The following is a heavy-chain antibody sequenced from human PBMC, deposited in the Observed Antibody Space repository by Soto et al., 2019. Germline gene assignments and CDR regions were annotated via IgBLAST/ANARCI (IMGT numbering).Heavy chain of an antibody. CDR2: ISGSGGST. CDR1: GFTFSNYA. V-gene: IGHV3-23*01. D-gene: IGHD3-10*01. J-gene: IGHJ4*02. Sequence: EVQLLESGGGLVQPGGSLRLSCAASGFTFSNYAMTWVRQSPGKGLEWVSGISGSGGSTSYADSVKGRFTISRDNSKNTLYLQMNSLRAEDTAIYYCAKGAYGSGSYDCWGQGTLVTASS. CDR3: AKGAYGSGSYDC.